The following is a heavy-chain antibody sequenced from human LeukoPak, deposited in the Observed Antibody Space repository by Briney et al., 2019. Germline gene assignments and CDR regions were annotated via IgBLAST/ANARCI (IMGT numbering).Heavy chain of an antibody. CDR3: ARDAIVARGNWFDP. Sequence: ASVKVSCEASGGTFSSYAISWVRQAPGQGLEWMGGIIPIFGTANYAQKFQGRVTITADESTSTAYMELSSLRSEDTAVYYCARDAIVARGNWFDPWGQGTLVTVSS. CDR2: IIPIFGTA. J-gene: IGHJ5*02. V-gene: IGHV1-69*13. D-gene: IGHD2-15*01. CDR1: GGTFSSYA.